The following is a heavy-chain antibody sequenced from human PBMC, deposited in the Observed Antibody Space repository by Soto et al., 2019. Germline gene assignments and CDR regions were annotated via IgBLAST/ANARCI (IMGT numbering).Heavy chain of an antibody. D-gene: IGHD6-6*01. CDR2: ISAYNGNT. CDR1: GYTFTSYG. CDR3: ARGRIAARFDYYYYGMDV. V-gene: IGHV1-18*01. Sequence: ASMKVSCKASGYTFTSYGISWVRQAPGQGLEWMGWISAYNGNTNYAQKLQGRVTMTTDTSTSTAYMELRSLRSDDTAVYYCARGRIAARFDYYYYGMDVWGQGTTVTVS. J-gene: IGHJ6*02.